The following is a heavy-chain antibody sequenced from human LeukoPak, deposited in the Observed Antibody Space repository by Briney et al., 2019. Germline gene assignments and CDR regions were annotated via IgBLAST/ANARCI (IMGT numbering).Heavy chain of an antibody. CDR2: ISYDGSNK. V-gene: IGHV3-30*01. CDR1: GFTFSSYA. D-gene: IGHD3-22*01. CDR3: ARGPYYDSSGPFDY. J-gene: IGHJ4*02. Sequence: GGSLRLSCAASGFTFSSYAMHWVRQAPGKGLEGVAVISYDGSNKYYADSVKGRFTISRDNSKNTLYLQMNSLRAEDTAVYYCARGPYYDSSGPFDYWGQGTLVTVSS.